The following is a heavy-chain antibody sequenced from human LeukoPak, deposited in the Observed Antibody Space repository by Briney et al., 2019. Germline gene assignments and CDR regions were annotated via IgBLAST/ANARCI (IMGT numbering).Heavy chain of an antibody. J-gene: IGHJ6*03. CDR1: GGFISSYY. CDR2: IYYSGST. Sequence: PSETLSLTCTVFGGFISSYYWSWIRQPPGKGLEWIGYIYYSGSTNYNPSLKSRVTISVDTSKNQFSLKLSSVTAADTAVYYCARDLTYYDFWSGRNYYYMDVWGKGTTVTVSS. V-gene: IGHV4-59*01. CDR3: ARDLTYYDFWSGRNYYYMDV. D-gene: IGHD3-3*01.